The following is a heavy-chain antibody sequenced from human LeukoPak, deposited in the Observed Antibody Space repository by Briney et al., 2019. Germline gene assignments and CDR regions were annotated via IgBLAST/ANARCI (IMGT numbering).Heavy chain of an antibody. D-gene: IGHD6-19*01. CDR2: IYSGGAT. CDR1: GFTVSSNY. Sequence: GGSLRLSCAASGFTVSSNYMSWVRQAPGKGLEWVSVIYSGGATYYADSVKGRFTISRDNAVNSLYLQMNSLRAEDTAVYYCARGMTVAANWFDSWGQGTLVTVSS. J-gene: IGHJ5*01. V-gene: IGHV3-53*01. CDR3: ARGMTVAANWFDS.